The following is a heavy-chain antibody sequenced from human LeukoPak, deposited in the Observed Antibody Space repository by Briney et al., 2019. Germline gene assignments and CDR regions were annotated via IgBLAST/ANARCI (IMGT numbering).Heavy chain of an antibody. J-gene: IGHJ5*02. Sequence: ASVKVSCKVSGYPFTTYEINWVRQAPGQGLEWMGWVHPKSGNTAYAQKFQDRVTMTRDTSTSTVYMELSSLRSEDTAMYFCTRGPRDDPWGQGTLVTVSS. CDR3: TRGPRDDP. CDR1: GYPFTTYE. CDR2: VHPKSGNT. V-gene: IGHV1-8*01.